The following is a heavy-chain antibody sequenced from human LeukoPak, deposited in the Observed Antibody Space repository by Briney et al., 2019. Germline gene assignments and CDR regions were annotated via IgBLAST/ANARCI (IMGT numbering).Heavy chain of an antibody. CDR2: IYSGGST. J-gene: IGHJ4*02. CDR3: AATNYGQFDY. V-gene: IGHV3-53*01. D-gene: IGHD5-24*01. Sequence: PEGSLRLSCAASGFTVSSNYMSWVRQAPGKGLEWVSVIYSGGSTYYADSVKGRFTISRDNSKNTLYLQMNSLRAEDTAVYYCAATNYGQFDYWGQGTLVTVSS. CDR1: GFTVSSNY.